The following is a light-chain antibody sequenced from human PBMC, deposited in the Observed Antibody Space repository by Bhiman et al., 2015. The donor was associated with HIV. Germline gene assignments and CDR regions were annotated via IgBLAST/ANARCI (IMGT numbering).Light chain of an antibody. CDR1: KLGEKF. V-gene: IGLV3-1*01. Sequence: SYELAQPPSVSLSPGQTATITCSGDKLGEKFASWYQQKPGQSPILIIYQDNKRPSGIPERFSGSNSGNTATLTISGTQAMDEADYYCQAWDSITGVFGTGTKVTVL. CDR2: QDN. CDR3: QAWDSITGV. J-gene: IGLJ1*01.